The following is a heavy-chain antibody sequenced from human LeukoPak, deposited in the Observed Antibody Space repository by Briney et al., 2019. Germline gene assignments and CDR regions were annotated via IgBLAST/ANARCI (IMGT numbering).Heavy chain of an antibody. D-gene: IGHD3-22*01. CDR1: GFTFSSYT. J-gene: IGHJ6*02. CDR3: ASRVEIGWDYYDSSGYHYGMDV. CDR2: ISGSGAYT. Sequence: GGSLRLSCAASGFTFSSYTMTWVRQAPGKGLEWVSVISGSGAYTYYAASVEGRFTISRDNSKNTLYLKMNSLRSEDTAVYYCASRVEIGWDYYDSSGYHYGMDVWGQGTTVTVSS. V-gene: IGHV3-23*01.